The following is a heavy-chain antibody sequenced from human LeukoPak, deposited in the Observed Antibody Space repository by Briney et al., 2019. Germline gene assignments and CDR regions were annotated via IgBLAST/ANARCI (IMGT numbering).Heavy chain of an antibody. CDR1: GGSISSSSDY. D-gene: IGHD1-26*01. Sequence: SETLSLTCTVSGGSISSSSDYWGWIRQAPGKGLEWIGSIYYSENTYYNSSLKSRVTISVDTSKNQFSLKLNSVTAADTAVYFCARRTYSASYWKHFDYWGQGPLVTVSS. V-gene: IGHV4-39*01. CDR3: ARRTYSASYWKHFDY. J-gene: IGHJ4*02. CDR2: IYYSENT.